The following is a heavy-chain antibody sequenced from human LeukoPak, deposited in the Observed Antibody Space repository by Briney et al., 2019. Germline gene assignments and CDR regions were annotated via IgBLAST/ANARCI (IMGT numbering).Heavy chain of an antibody. CDR3: ASVHYGANGFDY. CDR2: FYYTGTR. Sequence: PSETLSLTCTVSDASISGYYWSWIRQPPGEGLEWIAYFYYTGTRNYNPSLKSRVTVSVDTSKNQFSLTLTSVTAADTAVYYCASVHYGANGFDYWGQATPVTVSS. D-gene: IGHD4-23*01. CDR1: DASISGYY. J-gene: IGHJ4*02. V-gene: IGHV4-59*01.